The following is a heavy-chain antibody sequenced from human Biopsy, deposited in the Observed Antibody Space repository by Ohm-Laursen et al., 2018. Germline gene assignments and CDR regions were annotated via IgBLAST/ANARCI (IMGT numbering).Heavy chain of an antibody. CDR1: GGSISSYY. J-gene: IGHJ3*02. CDR3: GRREAVITHDAFDT. CDR2: VYYSGST. Sequence: GTLSLTCTVSGGSISSYYWTWIRQPPGKGLEWIGDVYYSGSTNRNPSLKSRVTILVDTSKNQFSLKLNSVTAADTAVYYCGRREAVITHDAFDTWGQGTMVTVSS. V-gene: IGHV4-59*08. D-gene: IGHD4-17*01.